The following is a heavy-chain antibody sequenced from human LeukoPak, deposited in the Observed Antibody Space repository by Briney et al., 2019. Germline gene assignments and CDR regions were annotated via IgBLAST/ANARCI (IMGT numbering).Heavy chain of an antibody. V-gene: IGHV3-30-3*01. CDR1: GFTFSSYA. D-gene: IGHD2-8*01. CDR3: ARDKLMVYAITERMATIPGVFDI. CDR2: ISYDGSNK. J-gene: IGHJ3*02. Sequence: PGGSLRLSCAASGFTFSSYAMHWVRQAPGKGLEWVAVISYDGSNKYYADSVKGRFTISRDNSKNTLYLQINSLRAEDTAVYYCARDKLMVYAITERMATIPGVFDIWGQGTMVTVSS.